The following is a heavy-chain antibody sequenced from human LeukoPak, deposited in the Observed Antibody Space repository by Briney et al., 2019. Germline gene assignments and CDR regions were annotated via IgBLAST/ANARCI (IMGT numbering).Heavy chain of an antibody. Sequence: GASVKVSCKASGYTFTGYYMHWVRQAPGQGLEWMEWINPNSGGANYAQKFQGRVTMTRDTSISTAYMELSRLRSDDTAVYYCARDRFEEPSDYWGQGTLVTVSS. CDR2: INPNSGGA. CDR1: GYTFTGYY. J-gene: IGHJ4*02. V-gene: IGHV1-2*02. CDR3: ARDRFEEPSDY. D-gene: IGHD1-14*01.